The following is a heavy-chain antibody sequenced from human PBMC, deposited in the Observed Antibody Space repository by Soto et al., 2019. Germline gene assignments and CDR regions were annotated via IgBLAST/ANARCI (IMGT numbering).Heavy chain of an antibody. V-gene: IGHV4-59*11. D-gene: IGHD3-16*01. CDR2: ISYSGST. J-gene: IGHJ4*02. CDR1: GGSMSSHY. CDR3: ARADPDASVGY. Sequence: SETLSLTCTVSGGSMSSHYWTWLRQPPGKGLEWIGYISYSGSTYYNPSLKSRVTISADTSRNQFSLKLSSVIAADTAVYYCARADPDASVGYWGQGTLVTVS.